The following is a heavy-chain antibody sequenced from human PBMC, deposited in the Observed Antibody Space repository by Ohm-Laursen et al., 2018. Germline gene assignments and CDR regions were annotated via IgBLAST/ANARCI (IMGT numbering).Heavy chain of an antibody. V-gene: IGHV3-74*01. CDR1: GFTFSSYC. CDR2: INGDGSST. Sequence: SLRLSCAASGFTFSSYCMHWVRQAPGKGLVWVSRINGDGSSTSYADSVKGRFTISRDNAKNTLYLQMNSLRAEDTGVYYCARDSGYSSDYWGQGTLVTVSS. J-gene: IGHJ4*02. CDR3: ARDSGYSSDY. D-gene: IGHD5-18*01.